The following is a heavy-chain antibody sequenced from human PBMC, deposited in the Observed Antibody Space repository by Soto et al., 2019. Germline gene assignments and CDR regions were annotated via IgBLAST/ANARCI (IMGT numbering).Heavy chain of an antibody. CDR2: ISGSGGST. D-gene: IGHD5-18*01. CDR3: TTAFDTAMDSHFDS. Sequence: EMQLLESGGGLVQPGGSLRLSCAASGFTFSSFAMSWVRQAPGKGLDWVSAISGSGGSTYSADSVKGRFTISRDNSKNTAYLQMSRLKTEDTAFYYCTTAFDTAMDSHFDSWGQGTVVTVSS. J-gene: IGHJ4*02. V-gene: IGHV3-23*01. CDR1: GFTFSSFA.